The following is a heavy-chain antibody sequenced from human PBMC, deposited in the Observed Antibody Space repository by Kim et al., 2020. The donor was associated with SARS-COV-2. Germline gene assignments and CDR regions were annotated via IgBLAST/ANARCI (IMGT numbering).Heavy chain of an antibody. D-gene: IGHD5-12*01. J-gene: IGHJ5*02. Sequence: AQTFQGRVTMTEDTSTDTAYMELSSLRSEDTAVYFCATSSPRGYPSWFDPWGQGTLVTVSS. V-gene: IGHV1-24*01. CDR3: ATSSPRGYPSWFDP.